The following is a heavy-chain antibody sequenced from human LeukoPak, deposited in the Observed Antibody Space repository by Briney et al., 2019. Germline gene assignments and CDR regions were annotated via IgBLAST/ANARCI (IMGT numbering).Heavy chain of an antibody. D-gene: IGHD5-18*01. J-gene: IGHJ5*02. Sequence: SETLSLTCTVSGGSISSGGYYWSWIRQHPGKCLEWIGYIYYSGSTYYNPSLKSRVTISVDTSKNQFSLKLSSVTAADTAVYYCARGPSVDTAMVYNWFDPWGQGTLVTVSS. CDR3: ARGPSVDTAMVYNWFDP. CDR1: GGSISSGGYY. V-gene: IGHV4-31*03. CDR2: IYYSGST.